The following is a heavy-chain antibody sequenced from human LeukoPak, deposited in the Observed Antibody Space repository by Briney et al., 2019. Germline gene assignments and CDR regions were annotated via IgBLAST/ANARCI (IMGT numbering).Heavy chain of an antibody. CDR3: TRCDHGSGTYHPPTY. D-gene: IGHD3-10*01. J-gene: IGHJ4*02. CDR1: GFTFGDYA. V-gene: IGHV3-49*03. Sequence: PGGSLRLSCTASGFTFGDYAMSWFRQAPGKGLEWVGFIRSKAYGGATEFAASVKGRFTFSRDDSKNIAYLQMYSLKTEDTAVYYCTRCDHGSGTYHPPTYWGQGTLVTVSS. CDR2: IRSKAYGGAT.